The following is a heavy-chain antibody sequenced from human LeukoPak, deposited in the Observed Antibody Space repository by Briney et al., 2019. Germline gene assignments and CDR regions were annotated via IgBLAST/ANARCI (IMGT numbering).Heavy chain of an antibody. Sequence: SVKVSCKASGGTFSSYATSWVRQAPGQGLEWMGRIIPIFGIANYAQKFQGRVTITADKSTSTAYMELSSLRSEDTAVYYCARGEETYYYDSSGPDVWGQGTTVTVSS. D-gene: IGHD3-22*01. CDR1: GGTFSSYA. V-gene: IGHV1-69*04. J-gene: IGHJ6*02. CDR2: IIPIFGIA. CDR3: ARGEETYYYDSSGPDV.